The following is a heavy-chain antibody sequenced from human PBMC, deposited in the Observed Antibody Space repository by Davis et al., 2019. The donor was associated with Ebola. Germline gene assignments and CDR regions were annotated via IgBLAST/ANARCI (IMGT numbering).Heavy chain of an antibody. D-gene: IGHD3-10*01. V-gene: IGHV4-38-2*01. CDR2: LHHSGAT. Sequence: ESLKISCAASGFTFGNYTMNWVRQAPGKGLQWIGSLHHSGATFYNPSLRGRVTISEDTSKNRFSLELTSVTAADTAVYYCARLDGARFGDLGIDVWGQGTTVTVAS. CDR1: GFTFGNYT. J-gene: IGHJ6*02. CDR3: ARLDGARFGDLGIDV.